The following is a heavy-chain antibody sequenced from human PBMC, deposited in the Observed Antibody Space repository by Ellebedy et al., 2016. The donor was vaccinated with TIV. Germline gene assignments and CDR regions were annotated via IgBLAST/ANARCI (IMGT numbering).Heavy chain of an antibody. Sequence: GGSLRLXXTASGFTFGDYAMSWFRQAPGKGLEWVGFIRSKAYGGTTEYAASVKGRFTISRDDSKSIAYLQMNSLKTEDTAVYYCTGEGAPHGVAARPLGGYWGQGTLVTVSS. CDR1: GFTFGDYA. V-gene: IGHV3-49*03. CDR2: IRSKAYGGTT. CDR3: TGEGAPHGVAARPLGGY. D-gene: IGHD6-6*01. J-gene: IGHJ4*02.